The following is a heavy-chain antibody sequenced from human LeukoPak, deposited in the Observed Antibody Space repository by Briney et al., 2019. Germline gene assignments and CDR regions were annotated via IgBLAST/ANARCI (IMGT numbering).Heavy chain of an antibody. CDR2: IIPIFGTA. V-gene: IGHV1-69*06. J-gene: IGHJ4*02. CDR3: ARDRSSLHAFDY. Sequence: SVRVSCKASGGTFSSYAISWVRQAPGQGLEWMGGIIPIFGTANYAQKFQGRVTITADKSTSTAYMELSSLRSEDTAVYYCARDRSSLHAFDYWGQGTLVTVSS. D-gene: IGHD6-13*01. CDR1: GGTFSSYA.